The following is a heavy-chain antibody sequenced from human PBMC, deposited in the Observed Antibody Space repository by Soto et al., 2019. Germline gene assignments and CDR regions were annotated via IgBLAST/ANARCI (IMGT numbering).Heavy chain of an antibody. D-gene: IGHD4-17*01. CDR3: AKIRERLPDKYYFAF. CDR1: GFTFSNYA. CDR2: INSGGGST. Sequence: PGGSLRLSCAASGFTFSNYAMSWVRQAPGKGLKWVSGINSGGGSTYYAAPVKGRFTISRDNSKSTLYLQMTSLTAEETAVYYCAKIRERLPDKYYFAFWGQGTQVTVSS. V-gene: IGHV3-23*01. J-gene: IGHJ4*02.